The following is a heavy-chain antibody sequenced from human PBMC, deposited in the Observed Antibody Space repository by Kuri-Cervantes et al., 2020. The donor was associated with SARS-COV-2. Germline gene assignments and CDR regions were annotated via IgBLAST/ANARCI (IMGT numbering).Heavy chain of an antibody. CDR1: GESVPNNSAA. CDR3: AREQISLIVLQSGTFAI. Sequence: SQTPSLTCAIPGESVPNNSAALDWIRQSPSRGLEWLGRTYYNSQWYTDYSPSVKSRIIIGSDTFKNHVSQQLNSVSPEDTAVYYCAREQISLIVLQSGTFAIWGQGTMVTVSS. D-gene: IGHD3-22*01. V-gene: IGHV6-1*01. J-gene: IGHJ3*02. CDR2: TYYNSQWYT.